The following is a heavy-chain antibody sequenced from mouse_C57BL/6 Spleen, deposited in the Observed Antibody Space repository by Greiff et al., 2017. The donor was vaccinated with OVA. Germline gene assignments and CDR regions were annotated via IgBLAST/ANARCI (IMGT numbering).Heavy chain of an antibody. J-gene: IGHJ1*03. D-gene: IGHD1-1*01. Sequence: EVKLVESGAELVKPGASVKLSCTASGFNIKDYYMHWVKQRTEQGLEWIGRIDPEDGETKSAPKFQGKATITADPSSNTAYLQLSSLTSEDTAVYYCASLYYGSSYWYFDVWGTGTTVTVSS. V-gene: IGHV14-2*01. CDR1: GFNIKDYY. CDR3: ASLYYGSSYWYFDV. CDR2: IDPEDGET.